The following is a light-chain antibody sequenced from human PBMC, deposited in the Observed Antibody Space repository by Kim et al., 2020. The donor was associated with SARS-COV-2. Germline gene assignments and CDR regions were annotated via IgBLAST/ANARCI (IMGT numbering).Light chain of an antibody. Sequence: ESVGYNVTITCRASQGIRNDLGWYQQTPGKAPKLLIYGASNLQSGVSPRFSGSGSGTDFTLTISSLQPEDFATYYCLQDYTYPRTFGQGTKVDIK. CDR1: QGIRND. CDR3: LQDYTYPRT. V-gene: IGKV1-6*01. J-gene: IGKJ1*01. CDR2: GAS.